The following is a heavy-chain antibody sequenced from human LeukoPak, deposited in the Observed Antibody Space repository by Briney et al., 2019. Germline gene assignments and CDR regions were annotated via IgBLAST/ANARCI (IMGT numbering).Heavy chain of an antibody. D-gene: IGHD3-22*01. CDR2: IKSKTDGGTT. CDR3: TTLQMYYYDSSGYYFFDY. CDR1: GFTFNNAW. Sequence: GGSLRLSCAAPGFTFNNAWMNWVRQAPGKGLEWVGRIKSKTDGGTTEYAAPVRGRFTISRDDSRNTLHLQMNSLKTEDTAVYYRTTLQMYYYDSSGYYFFDYWGQGTLVTVSS. J-gene: IGHJ4*02. V-gene: IGHV3-15*01.